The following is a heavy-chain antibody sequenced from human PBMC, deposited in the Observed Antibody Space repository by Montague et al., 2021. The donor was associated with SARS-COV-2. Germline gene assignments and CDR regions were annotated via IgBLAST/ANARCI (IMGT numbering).Heavy chain of an antibody. D-gene: IGHD5-12*01. CDR2: VYTTGST. CDR1: GGSISSDSYY. J-gene: IGHJ4*02. Sequence: TLSLTCTVSGGSISSDSYYWNWIRQPAGKGLEWIGRVYTTGSTNYNPSLKSRVTISGDTSRNQFSLRLTSVTAADTTMYYCARAVIYGGYAFAYFDFWGQGVLVTVSS. CDR3: ARAVIYGGYAFAYFDF. V-gene: IGHV4-61*02.